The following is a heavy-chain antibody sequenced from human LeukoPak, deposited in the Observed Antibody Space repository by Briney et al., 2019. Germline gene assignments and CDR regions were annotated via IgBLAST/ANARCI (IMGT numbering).Heavy chain of an antibody. CDR2: INHSGST. V-gene: IGHV4-34*01. CDR1: GGSFSGYY. CDR3: AKTNTPDNWFDP. J-gene: IGHJ5*02. Sequence: SGTLSLTCAVYGGSFSGYYWSWIRQPPGKGLEWIGEINHSGSTNYNPSLKSRVTISVDTSKNQFSLKLSSVTAADTAVYYCAKTNTPDNWFDPWGQGTLVTASS.